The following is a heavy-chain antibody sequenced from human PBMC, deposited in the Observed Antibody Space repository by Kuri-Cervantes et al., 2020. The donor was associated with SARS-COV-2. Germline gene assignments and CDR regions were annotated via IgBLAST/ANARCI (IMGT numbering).Heavy chain of an antibody. D-gene: IGHD2-21*02. V-gene: IGHV3-30*04. CDR1: GFSFSTYA. CDR3: ARDKWPIVVVTCYFDY. CDR2: MSYDGGKI. Sequence: GESLKISCAASGFSFSTYAMHWVRQAPGKGLEWVAGMSYDGGKIYYADSLKGRFTISRDNSKNTLYVQMVSLRPEDTAVYYCARDKWPIVVVTCYFDYWGQGTLVTVSS. J-gene: IGHJ4*02.